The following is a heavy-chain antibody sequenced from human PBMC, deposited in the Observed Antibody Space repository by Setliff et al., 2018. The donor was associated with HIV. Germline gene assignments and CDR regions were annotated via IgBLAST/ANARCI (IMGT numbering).Heavy chain of an antibody. CDR1: GGSIRSTSHY. Sequence: SETLSLTCTVSGGSIRSTSHYWGWIRQPPGKGLEWIGSIYYSGSTHYNPSLKSRVTVSKDTTKNQLSLRLSSVTAADTAVYYCARGFCSSTTCYEDYYYMDVWGKGSTVTVSS. CDR3: ARGFCSSTTCYEDYYYMDV. V-gene: IGHV4-39*01. D-gene: IGHD2-2*01. CDR2: IYYSGST. J-gene: IGHJ6*03.